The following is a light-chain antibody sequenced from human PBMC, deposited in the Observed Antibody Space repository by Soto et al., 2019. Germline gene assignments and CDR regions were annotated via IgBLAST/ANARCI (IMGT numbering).Light chain of an antibody. CDR2: DVS. Sequence: QSALAQPASVSGSPGQSITISCTETSSDVGVYKYVSWYQQHPGTAPKLIIYDVSNRPSGVSNRFSGSKSGSTASLTISGLQAEDEADYYCSAYTTSIALYVFGAGTKVTVL. J-gene: IGLJ1*01. CDR1: SSDVGVYKY. V-gene: IGLV2-14*03. CDR3: SAYTTSIALYV.